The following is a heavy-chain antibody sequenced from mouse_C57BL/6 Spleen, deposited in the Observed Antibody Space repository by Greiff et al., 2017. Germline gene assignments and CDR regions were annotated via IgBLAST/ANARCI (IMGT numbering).Heavy chain of an antibody. CDR1: GYTFTSYW. CDR2: IDPSDSYT. Sequence: VKLQQPGAELVKPGASVKLSCKASGYTFTSYWMQWVKQRPGQGLEWIGEIDPSDSYTNYNQKFKGKATLTVDTSSSTAYMQLSSLTSEDSAVYYCARWGLLLKYFDVWGTGTTVTVSS. CDR3: ARWGLLLKYFDV. J-gene: IGHJ1*03. V-gene: IGHV1-50*01. D-gene: IGHD2-3*01.